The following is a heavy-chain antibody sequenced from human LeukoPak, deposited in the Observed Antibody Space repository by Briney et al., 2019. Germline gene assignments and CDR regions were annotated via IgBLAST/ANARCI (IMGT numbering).Heavy chain of an antibody. CDR3: ARDLFTAMGDVSYYYYGMDV. J-gene: IGHJ6*02. CDR1: GYTFTSYY. D-gene: IGHD5-18*01. Sequence: GASVKVSCKASGYTFTSYYMHWVRQAPGQGLEWMGIINPSGGSTSYAQKFQGRVTMTGDTSTTTVYMELRSLRSEDTAVYYCARDLFTAMGDVSYYYYGMDVWGQGTTVTVSS. CDR2: INPSGGST. V-gene: IGHV1-46*01.